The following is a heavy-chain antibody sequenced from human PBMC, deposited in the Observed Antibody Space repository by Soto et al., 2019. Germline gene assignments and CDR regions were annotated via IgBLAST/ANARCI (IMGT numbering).Heavy chain of an antibody. Sequence: SETLSLTCTVSGVSISNYYWTWIRQPPGQGLELIGYIYYSGNTNYNPSLRSRVSISVDTSKKQFSLRLSSVTAADTAVYYCARAASSAWIFDYWGRGILVTVSS. D-gene: IGHD6-19*01. CDR3: ARAASSAWIFDY. J-gene: IGHJ4*02. V-gene: IGHV4-59*01. CDR2: IYYSGNT. CDR1: GVSISNYY.